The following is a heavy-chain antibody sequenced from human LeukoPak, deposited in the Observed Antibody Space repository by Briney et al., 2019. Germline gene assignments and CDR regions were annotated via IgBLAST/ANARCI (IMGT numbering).Heavy chain of an antibody. Sequence: SETLSLTCTVSGFSISSGYYWGWFRQPPGKGLEWIGSIYHSGSTYYNPSLKSRVTISLNTSKNYFSLKLNSVTAADTAVYYCARPGSRYYYGSGSLPLDYWGQGTLVTVSS. CDR2: IYHSGST. V-gene: IGHV4-38-2*02. CDR3: ARPGSRYYYGSGSLPLDY. D-gene: IGHD3-10*01. CDR1: GFSISSGYY. J-gene: IGHJ4*02.